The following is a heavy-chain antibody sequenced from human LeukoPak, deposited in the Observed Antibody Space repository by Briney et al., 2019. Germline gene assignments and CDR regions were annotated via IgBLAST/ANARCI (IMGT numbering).Heavy chain of an antibody. CDR1: GFIVSSTY. Sequence: GGSLRLSCAASGFIVSSTYMSWVRQAPGKGLEWVSAISGSGGSTYYADSVKGRFTISRDNSKNTLYLQMNSLRAEDTAVYYSAVGSYLGRNFDYWGQGTLVTVSS. J-gene: IGHJ4*02. CDR3: AVGSYLGRNFDY. D-gene: IGHD1-26*01. CDR2: ISGSGGST. V-gene: IGHV3-23*01.